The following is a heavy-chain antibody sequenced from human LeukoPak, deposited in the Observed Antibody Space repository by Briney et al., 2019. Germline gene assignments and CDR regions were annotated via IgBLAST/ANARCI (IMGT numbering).Heavy chain of an antibody. J-gene: IGHJ4*02. V-gene: IGHV5-51*01. CDR1: GYSFTSYW. D-gene: IGHD3-10*01. Sequence: GESLKISCKGSGYSFTSYWIGWVRQMPGKGLEWMGIIYPGDSDTRYSPSFQGQGTISSDKSISTSFLLWSSRKASDTAVLYYARGRGSSPPPIFDYWGQGTLVTVSS. CDR2: IYPGDSDT. CDR3: ARGRGSSPPPIFDY.